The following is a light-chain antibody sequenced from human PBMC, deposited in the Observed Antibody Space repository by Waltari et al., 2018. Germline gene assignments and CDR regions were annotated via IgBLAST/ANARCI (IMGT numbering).Light chain of an antibody. CDR3: QQSSRTPRT. J-gene: IGKJ1*01. CDR1: QSISNY. Sequence: DIQMTQSPSSLSASIGDTVTITCRASQSISNYLNWYQQKPGKAPKLLIYAASSLQSGVPSRFSATGSGTDFTLTISSLQPEDFATYYCQQSSRTPRTFGQGTKVEIK. V-gene: IGKV1-39*01. CDR2: AAS.